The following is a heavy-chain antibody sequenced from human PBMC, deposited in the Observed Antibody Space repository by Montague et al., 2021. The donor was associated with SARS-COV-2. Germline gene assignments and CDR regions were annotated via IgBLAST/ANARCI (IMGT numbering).Heavy chain of an antibody. J-gene: IGHJ2*01. CDR3: ARDLGGYFDL. CDR1: GFTFSSYA. Sequence: SLRLSCAASGFTFSSYAMHWVRQAPGKGLGWVAVISYDGSNKYYADPVKGRFTISRDNSKNTLYLQMNSLRAEDTAVYYCARDLGGYFDLWGRGTLVTVSS. D-gene: IGHD1-26*01. V-gene: IGHV3-30*04. CDR2: ISYDGSNK.